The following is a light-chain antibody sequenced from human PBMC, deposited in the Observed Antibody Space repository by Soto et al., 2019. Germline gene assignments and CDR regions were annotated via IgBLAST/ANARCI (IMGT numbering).Light chain of an antibody. V-gene: IGLV2-14*01. CDR3: SSSGGRNTLI. J-gene: IGLJ2*01. Sequence: QSALTQPASVSGSPGQSITISCTGTSSDVGGYDYVSWYQQHPGKAPKLILFGVSNRPSGISHRFSGSKSGNTASLTISGLQADDEADYYCSSSGGRNTLIFGGGTKLTVL. CDR1: SSDVGGYDY. CDR2: GVS.